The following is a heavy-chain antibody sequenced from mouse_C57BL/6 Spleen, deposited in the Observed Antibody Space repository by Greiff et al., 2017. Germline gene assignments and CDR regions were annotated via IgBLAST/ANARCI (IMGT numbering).Heavy chain of an antibody. D-gene: IGHD2-12*01. V-gene: IGHV5-4*01. J-gene: IGHJ2*01. Sequence: EVQRVESGGGLVKPGGSLKLSCAASGFTFSSYAMSWVRQTPEKRLEWVATISDGGSYTYYPDNVKGRFTIARDNAKNNLYLQMSHLKSEDTAMYYCARDPEDDTDFDYWGQGTTLTVSS. CDR3: ARDPEDDTDFDY. CDR2: ISDGGSYT. CDR1: GFTFSSYA.